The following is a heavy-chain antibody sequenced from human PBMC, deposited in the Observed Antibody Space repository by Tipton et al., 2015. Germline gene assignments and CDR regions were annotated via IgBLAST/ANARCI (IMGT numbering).Heavy chain of an antibody. Sequence: RSLRLSCAASGFNFNSYAMHWVRQAPGKGLEWVAMISDDGRNKYYADSVKGRLTISRDNSNDTLDLHMNSLRTEDTAVYYCAKGLGSTTFYDWGQGTLVTVSP. CDR2: ISDDGRNK. V-gene: IGHV3-30*18. CDR3: AKGLGSTTFYD. D-gene: IGHD2-2*01. J-gene: IGHJ4*02. CDR1: GFNFNSYA.